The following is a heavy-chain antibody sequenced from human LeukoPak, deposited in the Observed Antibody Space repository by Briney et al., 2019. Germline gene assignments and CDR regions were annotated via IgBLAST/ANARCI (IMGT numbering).Heavy chain of an antibody. V-gene: IGHV4-31*03. Sequence: PSETLSLTCTVSGGSISSGGYYWSWIRQHPGKGLEWIGYIYYSGSTYYNLSLKSRVTISVDTSKNQFSLKLSSVTAADTAVYYCARACSSTSCRDGYYYGMDVWGQGTTVTVSS. CDR3: ARACSSTSCRDGYYYGMDV. CDR1: GGSISSGGYY. D-gene: IGHD2-2*01. CDR2: IYYSGST. J-gene: IGHJ6*02.